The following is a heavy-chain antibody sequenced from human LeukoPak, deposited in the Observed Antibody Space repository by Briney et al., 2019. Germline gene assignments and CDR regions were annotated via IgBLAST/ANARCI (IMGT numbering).Heavy chain of an antibody. V-gene: IGHV3-23*01. J-gene: IGHJ3*02. CDR2: VRGSDLNS. CDR1: GFTFGDFA. D-gene: IGHD4-17*01. CDR3: AKDPHDDYVDVFDS. Sequence: GGSLRLSCAASGFTFGDFAMTWVRQAPGKGLEWVSTVRGSDLNSYYADSVKGRFTISRDNSKNTLYLQMNSLRADDTALYYCAKDPHDDYVDVFDSWGPGTMVTVSS.